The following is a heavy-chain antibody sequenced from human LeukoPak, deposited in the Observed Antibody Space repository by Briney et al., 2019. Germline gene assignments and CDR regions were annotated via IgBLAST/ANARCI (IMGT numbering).Heavy chain of an antibody. V-gene: IGHV3-20*04. D-gene: IGHD2/OR15-2a*01. CDR3: ARARRGSSYFFDH. Sequence: PGGSLRLSCAASGFIFDDYGVTWVRQGPGKGLEWVSGINWDGSSTGYADSVRGRFTISRDNAKNSLYLQMNSLRAEDTAFYFCARARRGSSYFFDHWGLGTLVTVSS. CDR2: INWDGSST. J-gene: IGHJ4*02. CDR1: GFIFDDYG.